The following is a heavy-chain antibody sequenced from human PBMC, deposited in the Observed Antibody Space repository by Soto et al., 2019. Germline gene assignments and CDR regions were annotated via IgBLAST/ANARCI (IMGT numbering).Heavy chain of an antibody. Sequence: ASVKVSCKASGYTFTSYYMHWVRQAPGQGLEWMGIINPSGGSTSYAQKFQGRVTMTRNTSTSTAYMELSSLRSEDTAVYYCARDLWYTVTSPYYYYYYMDVWGKGTTVTVSS. V-gene: IGHV1-46*01. J-gene: IGHJ6*03. CDR2: INPSGGST. CDR1: GYTFTSYY. D-gene: IGHD4-4*01. CDR3: ARDLWYTVTSPYYYYYYMDV.